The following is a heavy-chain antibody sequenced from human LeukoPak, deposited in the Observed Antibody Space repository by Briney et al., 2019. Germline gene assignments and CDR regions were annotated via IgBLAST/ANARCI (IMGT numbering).Heavy chain of an antibody. V-gene: IGHV4-59*04. CDR2: INYSGST. CDR1: GASFSYYH. Sequence: SETLSLTCTVSGASFSYYHWSWIRQPPGKGLEWIGYINYSGSTYYNPSLKSRVTISVDTSKNQFSLNLSSVPASDTAVYYCARRGGSGRSFDYWGQGILVTVSS. D-gene: IGHD3-10*01. J-gene: IGHJ4*02. CDR3: ARRGGSGRSFDY.